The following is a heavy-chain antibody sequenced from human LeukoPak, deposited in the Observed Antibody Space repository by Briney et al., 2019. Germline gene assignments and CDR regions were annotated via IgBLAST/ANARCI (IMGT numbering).Heavy chain of an antibody. CDR2: INEDGSEK. CDR1: GFTFGTYW. CDR3: ARDLPDY. V-gene: IGHV3-7*03. Sequence: GSLRLSCVGSGFTFGTYWMTWVRQAPGKGLEWVANINEDGSEKHYVGSVEGRFTISRDNAKNSVYLQMSSLRAEDMAVYYCARDLPDYWGQGTLVTVSS. J-gene: IGHJ4*02.